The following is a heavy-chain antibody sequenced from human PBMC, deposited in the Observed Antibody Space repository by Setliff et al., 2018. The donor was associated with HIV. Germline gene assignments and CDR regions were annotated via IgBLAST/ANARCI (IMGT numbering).Heavy chain of an antibody. CDR1: GDSITSGTYY. D-gene: IGHD3-16*01. CDR3: ARVSTDYVWGSFLSSGPYYFDF. Sequence: PSETLSLTCTVSGDSITSGTYYWNWIRQPAGMRLEWIGHISTSGTTNYSPSLKSRVTISADTSKCQFSLKLTSVTAADTAAYFCARVSTDYVWGSFLSSGPYYFDFWGQGALVTVSS. CDR2: ISTSGTT. V-gene: IGHV4-61*09. J-gene: IGHJ4*02.